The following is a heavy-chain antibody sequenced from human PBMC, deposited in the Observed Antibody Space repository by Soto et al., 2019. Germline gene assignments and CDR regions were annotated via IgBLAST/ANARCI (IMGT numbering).Heavy chain of an antibody. Sequence: GGSLRLSCAASGFTFSGSAMHWVRQASGKGLEWVGRIRSKANSYATAYAASVKGRFTISRDDSKNTAYLQMNSLKTEDTAVYYCTRARWLQFTDGMDVWGQGTTVTVS. CDR3: TRARWLQFTDGMDV. J-gene: IGHJ6*02. D-gene: IGHD5-12*01. V-gene: IGHV3-73*01. CDR1: GFTFSGSA. CDR2: IRSKANSYAT.